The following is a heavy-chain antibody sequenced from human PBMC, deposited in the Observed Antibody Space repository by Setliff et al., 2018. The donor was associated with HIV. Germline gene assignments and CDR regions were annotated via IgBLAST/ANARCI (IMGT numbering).Heavy chain of an antibody. J-gene: IGHJ6*02. D-gene: IGHD2-15*01. Sequence: PSETLSLTCTVSGGSINSGAYLWAWIRQPAGKGLEWIGRIFRAGNATYNPSLKSRAILSVDTSQNQFSLQLKHVTAADTAIYYCARDQYHFVVDYYYYYGMDVWGQGNTVTVSS. CDR3: ARDQYHFVVDYYYYYGMDV. CDR1: GGSINSGAYL. V-gene: IGHV4-61*02. CDR2: IFRAGNA.